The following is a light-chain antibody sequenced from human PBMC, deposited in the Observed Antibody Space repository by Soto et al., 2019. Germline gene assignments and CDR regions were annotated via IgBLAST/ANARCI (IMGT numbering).Light chain of an antibody. CDR1: SSDVGNYNL. J-gene: IGLJ3*02. Sequence: QSALTQPASVSGSPGQSITISCTGTSSDVGNYNLVSWYQQHPGKAPKLMIYEGSKRPSGVSNRFSGAKSGNTASLTISGLQAEDEAAYYCCSYAGSSTSWVFGGGTKLTVL. CDR2: EGS. CDR3: CSYAGSSTSWV. V-gene: IGLV2-23*01.